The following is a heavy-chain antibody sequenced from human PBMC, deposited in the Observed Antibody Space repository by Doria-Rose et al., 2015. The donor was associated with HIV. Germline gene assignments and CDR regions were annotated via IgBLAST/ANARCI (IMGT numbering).Heavy chain of an antibody. CDR2: ILSDDER. CDR3: ARIKSSRWYHKYYFDF. Sequence: QITLKESGPVLVKPTETLTLTCTVSGVSLSSPGMGVSWIRQPPGKALEWLAHILSDDERSYQTSLKSRLTITRGTSKSQVVLTMTDMDPVDTATYYCARIKSSRWYHKYYFDFWGQGTLVIVSA. J-gene: IGHJ4*02. D-gene: IGHD6-13*01. CDR1: GVSLSSPGMG. V-gene: IGHV2-26*01.